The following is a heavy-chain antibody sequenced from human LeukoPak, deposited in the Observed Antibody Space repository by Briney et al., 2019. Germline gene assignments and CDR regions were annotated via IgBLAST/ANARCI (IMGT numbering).Heavy chain of an antibody. Sequence: AASVKVSCKASGGTFSSYAISWVRQAPGQGLEWMGGSIPIFGTANYAQKFQGRVTITADESTNTAYMELSSLRSEDTAVYYCARDPGGEWLLLGYWGQGTLVTVSS. CDR2: SIPIFGTA. V-gene: IGHV1-69*13. J-gene: IGHJ4*02. CDR1: GGTFSSYA. CDR3: ARDPGGEWLLLGY. D-gene: IGHD3-3*01.